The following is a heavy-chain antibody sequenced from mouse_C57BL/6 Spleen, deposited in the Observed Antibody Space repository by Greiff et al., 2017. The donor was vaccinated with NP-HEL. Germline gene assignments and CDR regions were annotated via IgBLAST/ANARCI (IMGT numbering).Heavy chain of an antibody. Sequence: EVKLMESGGGLVQPGGSMKLSCAASGFTFSDAWMDWVRQSPEKGLEWVAEIRNKANNHATYYAESVKGRFTISRDDSKSSVYLQMNSLRAEDTGIYYCTRENPFYYGSSLDYWGQGTTLTVSS. V-gene: IGHV6-6*01. D-gene: IGHD1-1*01. CDR2: IRNKANNHAT. J-gene: IGHJ2*01. CDR3: TRENPFYYGSSLDY. CDR1: GFTFSDAW.